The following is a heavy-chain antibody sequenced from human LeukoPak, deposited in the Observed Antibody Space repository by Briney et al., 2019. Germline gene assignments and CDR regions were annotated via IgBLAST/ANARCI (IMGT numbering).Heavy chain of an antibody. J-gene: IGHJ4*02. V-gene: IGHV3-30*02. CDR1: GFTFSSYG. D-gene: IGHD3-22*01. CDR2: IRYDGSNK. CDR3: AKDRGTMIVVVIPEWDY. Sequence: GGSLRLSCAASGFTFSSYGMHWVRQAPGKGLEWVAFIRYDGSNKYYADSVKGRFTISRDNSKNTLYLQMNSLRAEDTAVYYCAKDRGTMIVVVIPEWDYWGQGTLVTVSS.